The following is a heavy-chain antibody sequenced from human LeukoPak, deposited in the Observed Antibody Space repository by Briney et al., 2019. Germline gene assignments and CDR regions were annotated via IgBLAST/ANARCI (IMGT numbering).Heavy chain of an antibody. D-gene: IGHD2-2*01. CDR1: GGSISSSSYY. J-gene: IGHJ4*02. CDR2: IYYSGST. Sequence: ASETLSLTCTVSGGSISSSSYYWGWIRQPPGKGLEWIGSIYYSGSTYYNPFLKSRVTISVDTSKNQFSLKLSSVTAADTAVYYCARSPSNTFYQLLPFDYWGQGTLVTVSS. V-gene: IGHV4-39*01. CDR3: ARSPSNTFYQLLPFDY.